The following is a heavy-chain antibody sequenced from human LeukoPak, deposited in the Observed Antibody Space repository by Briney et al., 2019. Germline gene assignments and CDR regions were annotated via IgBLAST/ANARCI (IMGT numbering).Heavy chain of an antibody. CDR2: IYHSGIT. V-gene: IGHV4-30-2*01. Sequence: SQTLSLTCAVSGGSISSGGYSWSWIRQPPGKGLEWIGYIYHSGITYYNPSLKSRVTISVDRSKNQFSLKLSSVTAADTAVYYCASVRGYSGYDADAFDIWGQGTMVTVSS. CDR3: ASVRGYSGYDADAFDI. CDR1: GGSISSGGYS. D-gene: IGHD5-12*01. J-gene: IGHJ3*02.